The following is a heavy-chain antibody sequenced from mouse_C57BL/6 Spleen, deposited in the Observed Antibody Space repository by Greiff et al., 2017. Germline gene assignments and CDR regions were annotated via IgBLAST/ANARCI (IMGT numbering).Heavy chain of an antibody. CDR3: ARPYAMDY. V-gene: IGHV5-17*01. CDR2: ISSGSSTI. J-gene: IGHJ4*01. Sequence: DVQLVESGGGFVNPAGSLLLSCAASVFTFRDYGMNWVRQAPEKGLEWVAYISSGSSTISYADTVKGRFTISRDNAKNTLFLQMTSLRSEDTAMYYCARPYAMDYWGQGTSVTVAS. CDR1: VFTFRDYG.